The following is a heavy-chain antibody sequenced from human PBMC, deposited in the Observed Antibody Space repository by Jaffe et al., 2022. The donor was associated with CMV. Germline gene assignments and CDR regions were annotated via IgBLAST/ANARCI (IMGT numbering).Heavy chain of an antibody. CDR1: GFTFSSYG. CDR3: ARDLRLAGIDY. J-gene: IGHJ4*02. D-gene: IGHD6-19*01. CDR2: IWYDGSNK. V-gene: IGHV3-33*08. Sequence: QVQLVESGGGVVQPGRSLRLSCAASGFTFSSYGMHWVRQAPGKGLEWVAVIWYDGSNKYYADSVKGRFTISRDNSKNTLYLQMNSLRAEDTAVYYCARDLRLAGIDYWGQGTLVTVSS.